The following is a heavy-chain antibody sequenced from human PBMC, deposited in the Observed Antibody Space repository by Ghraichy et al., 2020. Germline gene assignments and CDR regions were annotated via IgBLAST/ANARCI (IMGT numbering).Heavy chain of an antibody. J-gene: IGHJ6*02. CDR2: ISSSGSTI. CDR1: GFTFSSYE. CDR3: ARDLLAITIFGVVALGGMDV. D-gene: IGHD3-3*01. V-gene: IGHV3-48*03. Sequence: GALRLSCAASGFTFSSYEMNWVRQAPGKGLEWVSYISSSGSTIYYADSVKGRFTISRDNAKNSLYLQMNSLRAEDTAVYYCARDLLAITIFGVVALGGMDVWGQGTTVTVSS.